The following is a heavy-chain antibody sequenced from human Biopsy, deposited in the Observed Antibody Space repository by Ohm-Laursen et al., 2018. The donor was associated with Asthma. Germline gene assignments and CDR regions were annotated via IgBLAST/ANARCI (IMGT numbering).Heavy chain of an antibody. CDR1: GFTFDDYA. V-gene: IGHV3-9*01. J-gene: IGHJ4*02. CDR3: AKGEWELLEANFDY. CDR2: ISWNSGSK. D-gene: IGHD1-26*01. Sequence: SLRLSCAASGFTFDDYAMHWVRQAPGKGLEWVSGISWNSGSKGYADSVKGRFTISRDNAKNSLYLQMNSLRAEDTALYYCAKGEWELLEANFDYWGQGTLVTVSS.